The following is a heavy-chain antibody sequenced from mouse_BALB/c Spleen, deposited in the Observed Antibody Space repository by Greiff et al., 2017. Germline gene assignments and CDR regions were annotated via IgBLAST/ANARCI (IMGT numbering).Heavy chain of an antibody. CDR1: GFNIKDTY. J-gene: IGHJ1*01. V-gene: IGHV14-3*02. Sequence: DVQLQESGAELVKPGASVKLSCTASGFNIKDTYMHWVKQRPEQGLEWIGRIDPANGNTKYDPKFQGKATITADTSSNTAYLQLSSLTSEDTAVYYCARSSLLRYWYFDVWGAGTTVTVSS. D-gene: IGHD1-1*01. CDR2: IDPANGNT. CDR3: ARSSLLRYWYFDV.